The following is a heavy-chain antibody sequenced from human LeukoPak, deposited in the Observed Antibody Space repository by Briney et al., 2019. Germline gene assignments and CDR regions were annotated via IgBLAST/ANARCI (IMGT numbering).Heavy chain of an antibody. CDR3: ARVSGLTWHFDY. CDR1: GGSISSGGYY. J-gene: IGHJ4*02. D-gene: IGHD3-10*01. Sequence: SETLSLTCTVSGGSISSGGYYWSWIRQHPGKGLEWIGYIYYSGSTYYNPSLKSRVTISVDTSKNQFSLKLSSVTAADTAVYYCARVSGLTWHFDYWGQGTLVTVSS. V-gene: IGHV4-31*03. CDR2: IYYSGST.